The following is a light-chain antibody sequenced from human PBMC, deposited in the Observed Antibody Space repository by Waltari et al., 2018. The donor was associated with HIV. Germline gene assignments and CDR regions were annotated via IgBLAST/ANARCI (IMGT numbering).Light chain of an antibody. V-gene: IGLV2-11*01. Sequence: QSALTQPRSVSGPPGQSVPISCTRPSRDVGSSNYHSWYQQRPGKVPKLMIYDVSKRPAWVPDRFSGSKSGNTASLTISGLQAEDEADYYCCSYAGSYTYVFGTGTKVTVL. J-gene: IGLJ1*01. CDR3: CSYAGSYTYV. CDR1: SRDVGSSNY. CDR2: DVS.